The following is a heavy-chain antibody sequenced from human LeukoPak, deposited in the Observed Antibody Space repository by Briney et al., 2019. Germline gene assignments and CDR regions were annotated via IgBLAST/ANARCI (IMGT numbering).Heavy chain of an antibody. CDR2: INTDGSST. CDR1: GFTFSSYW. J-gene: IGHJ5*02. Sequence: GGSLRLSCAASGFTFSSYWMHWVRQAPGKGLVWVSRINTDGSSTCYADSVKGRFTISRDNAKNTLYLQMNSLRAEGTAVYYCARDLSFFNWFDPWGQGTLVTVS. D-gene: IGHD3-10*01. V-gene: IGHV3-74*01. CDR3: ARDLSFFNWFDP.